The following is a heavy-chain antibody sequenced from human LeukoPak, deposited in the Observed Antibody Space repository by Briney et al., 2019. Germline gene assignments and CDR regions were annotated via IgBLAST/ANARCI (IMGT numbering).Heavy chain of an antibody. V-gene: IGHV1-2*02. CDR2: ISPNSDDT. Sequence: GASAKVSCKASGYTFTGYYLHWVRQAPGQGLEWMGWISPNSDDTNYAQKFRGRVNMTRDTSISTAYMELSRLRSDDTAIYYCARGGFDYWGQGTLVTVSS. CDR1: GYTFTGYY. J-gene: IGHJ4*02. CDR3: ARGGFDY.